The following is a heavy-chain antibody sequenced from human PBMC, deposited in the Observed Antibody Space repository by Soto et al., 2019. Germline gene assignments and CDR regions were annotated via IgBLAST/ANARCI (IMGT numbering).Heavy chain of an antibody. D-gene: IGHD3-9*01. CDR3: ARDGASALTTYPDI. Sequence: EVQLVESGGGLVQPGGSLRLSCAASGFTVNSNYMSWVRQAPGKGLEWVSVIYSGGSTYYADSVKGRFTISRDNSKNTLYLQMNSLRAEDTAVYYCARDGASALTTYPDIWGQGTMVTVSS. CDR1: GFTVNSNY. J-gene: IGHJ3*02. CDR2: IYSGGST. V-gene: IGHV3-66*01.